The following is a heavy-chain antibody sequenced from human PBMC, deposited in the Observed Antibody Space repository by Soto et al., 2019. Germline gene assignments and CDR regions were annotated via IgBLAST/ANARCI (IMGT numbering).Heavy chain of an antibody. Sequence: QVQLVESGGGVVQPGRSLRLSCAAAGFTFSSYGMHWVRQAPGKGLYWLAVASYDGSDKYYADSVKGRFTVSRDNSKNTLYLQMNGLRAEDTAVYFCAKDLRDFWSGWPQHYYYGMDVWGQGTTVIVSS. V-gene: IGHV3-30*18. CDR3: AKDLRDFWSGWPQHYYYGMDV. CDR2: ASYDGSDK. CDR1: GFTFSSYG. D-gene: IGHD3-3*01. J-gene: IGHJ6*02.